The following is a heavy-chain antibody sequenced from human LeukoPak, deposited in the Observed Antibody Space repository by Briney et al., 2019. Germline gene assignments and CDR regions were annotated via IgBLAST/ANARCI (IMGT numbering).Heavy chain of an antibody. CDR3: ARDQPSVGWGFDS. D-gene: IGHD2-15*01. CDR1: GFTFSAYS. J-gene: IGHJ4*02. CDR2: INGRGITI. V-gene: IGHV3-48*04. Sequence: GGSLRLSCAASGFTFSAYSMNWIRRPAGRGLEWVANINGRGITIHYADSIRGRFTISRDNTKKSLDLQMTNLRAEDTGLYYCARDQPSVGWGFDSWGRGTLVIVSS.